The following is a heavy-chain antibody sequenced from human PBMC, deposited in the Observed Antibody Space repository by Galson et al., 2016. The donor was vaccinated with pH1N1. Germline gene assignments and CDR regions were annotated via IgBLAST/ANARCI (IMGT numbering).Heavy chain of an antibody. J-gene: IGHJ3*02. D-gene: IGHD3-9*01. CDR3: ERLTGFWPRVGFDI. CDR1: GYTFPTYW. Sequence: QSGAEVKEPGESLKISCQGSGYTFPTYWIGWVRQMAGKGLESMGLIYAGDSDTRQSPSFLGQVTISVDKSISTAYLQRSSLKPSDTAIYYCERLTGFWPRVGFDIWGHGTVVTVSS. V-gene: IGHV5-51*03. CDR2: IYAGDSDT.